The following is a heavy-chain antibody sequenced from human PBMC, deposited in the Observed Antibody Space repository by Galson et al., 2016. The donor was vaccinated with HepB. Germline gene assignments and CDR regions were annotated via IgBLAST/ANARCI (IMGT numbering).Heavy chain of an antibody. V-gene: IGHV3-33*01. CDR1: GFTFNSYG. D-gene: IGHD3-9*01. J-gene: IGHJ4*02. CDR2: IWYDGSNK. Sequence: SLRLSCAASGFTFNSYGMHWVRQAPGKGLEWVAVIWYDGSNKYYADSVKGRFTISRDNSKNTLSLELNSLRAEDTAVYYCARDRDMNDILTELGYWGQGTLVTVSS. CDR3: ARDRDMNDILTELGY.